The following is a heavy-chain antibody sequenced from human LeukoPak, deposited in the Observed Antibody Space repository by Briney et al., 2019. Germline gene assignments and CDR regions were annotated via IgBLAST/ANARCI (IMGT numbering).Heavy chain of an antibody. V-gene: IGHV4-39*07. D-gene: IGHD3-3*01. CDR3: ARVRSGFYYFDY. J-gene: IGHJ4*02. CDR2: IYYSGST. CDR1: GGSISSSSYY. Sequence: PSETLSLTCTVSGGSISSSSYYRGWIRQPPGKGLEWIGSIYYSGSTYYNPSLKSRVTISVDTSKNQFSLKLSSVTAADTAVYYCARVRSGFYYFDYWGQGTLVTVSS.